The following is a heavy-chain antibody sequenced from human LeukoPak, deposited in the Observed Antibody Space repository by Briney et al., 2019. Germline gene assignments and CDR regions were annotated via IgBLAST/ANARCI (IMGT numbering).Heavy chain of an antibody. CDR3: ARDGSYCSSTNCYAYYYYMDV. CDR1: GGTFSSYT. V-gene: IGHV1-69*04. CDR2: IIPILGIA. J-gene: IGHJ6*03. Sequence: SVKVSCKASGGTFSSYTISWVRQAPGQGLEWMGRIIPILGIANYAQKFQGRVTITADKSTSTAYMELSSLRSEDTAVYYCARDGSYCSSTNCYAYYYYMDVWGKGTTVTVSS. D-gene: IGHD2-2*01.